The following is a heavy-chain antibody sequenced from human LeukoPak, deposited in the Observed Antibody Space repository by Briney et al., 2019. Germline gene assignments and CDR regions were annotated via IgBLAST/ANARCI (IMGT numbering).Heavy chain of an antibody. CDR1: GGSISSYY. CDR3: ARERIMITFGGVIATYYFDY. CDR2: IYYSGST. V-gene: IGHV4-59*01. J-gene: IGHJ4*02. Sequence: SETLSLTCTVSGGSISSYYWSWIRQPPGKGLEWIGYIYYSGSTNYNPSLKSRVTISVDTSKNQFSLKLSSVTAADTAVYYCARERIMITFGGVIATYYFDYWGQGTLVTVSS. D-gene: IGHD3-16*02.